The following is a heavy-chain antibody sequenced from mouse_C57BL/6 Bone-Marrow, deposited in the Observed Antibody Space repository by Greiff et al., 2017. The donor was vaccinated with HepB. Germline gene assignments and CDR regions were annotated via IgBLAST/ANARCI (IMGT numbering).Heavy chain of an antibody. J-gene: IGHJ2*01. Sequence: QVQLQQPGTELVKPGASVKLSCKASGYTFTSYWMHWVKQRPGQGLEWIGNINPSNGGTNYNEKFKSKATLTVAKSSSTAYMQLSSLTSEDSAVYYCARPIYYYGSSLYFDYWGQGTTLTVSS. CDR1: GYTFTSYW. CDR3: ARPIYYYGSSLYFDY. D-gene: IGHD1-1*01. V-gene: IGHV1-53*01. CDR2: INPSNGGT.